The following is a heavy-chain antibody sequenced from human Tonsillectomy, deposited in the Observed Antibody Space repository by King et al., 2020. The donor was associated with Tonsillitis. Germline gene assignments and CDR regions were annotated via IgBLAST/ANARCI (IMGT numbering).Heavy chain of an antibody. CDR1: GFSLSNTVMG. CDR2: IFSNDEK. D-gene: IGHD3-3*01. CDR3: ARTLLIFGVVPNWFDP. J-gene: IGHJ5*02. V-gene: IGHV2-26*02. Sequence: TLKESGPVLVKPTETLTLTCTVSGFSLSNTVMGVSWIRQPPGKALEWLAHIFSNDEKSYSTSLKSRLTISKDNSKSPWVLSMTTMDPVDTATYYCARTLLIFGVVPNWFDPWGQGTLVTVSS.